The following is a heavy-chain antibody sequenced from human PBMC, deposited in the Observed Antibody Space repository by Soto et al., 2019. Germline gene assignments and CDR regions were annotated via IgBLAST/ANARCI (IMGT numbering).Heavy chain of an antibody. D-gene: IGHD3-9*01. CDR3: AKSISSGYPLAHFNY. CDR1: GFTFSNYA. CDR2: IINGGVSA. V-gene: IGHV3-23*01. J-gene: IGHJ4*02. Sequence: GGSLRLSCAASGFTFSNYAMSWVRQAPGKALEWVSAIINGGVSAYYADSVRGRFTISRDNSKNTLYLQMNSLRAEDTAVYYCAKSISSGYPLAHFNYWGQGTLVTVPS.